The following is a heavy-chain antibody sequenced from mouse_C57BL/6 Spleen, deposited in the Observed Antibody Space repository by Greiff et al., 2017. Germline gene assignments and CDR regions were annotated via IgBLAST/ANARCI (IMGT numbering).Heavy chain of an antibody. CDR2: IYPGDGDT. J-gene: IGHJ4*01. CDR1: GYAFSSSW. Sequence: QVQLKQSGPELVKPGASVKISCKASGYAFSSSWMNWVKQRPGKGLEWIGRIYPGDGDTNYNGKFEGKATLTADKSSSTAYMQLSSLTSEDSAVYFCARDYDYDEGYYAMDYWGQGTSVTVSS. CDR3: ARDYDYDEGYYAMDY. D-gene: IGHD2-4*01. V-gene: IGHV1-82*01.